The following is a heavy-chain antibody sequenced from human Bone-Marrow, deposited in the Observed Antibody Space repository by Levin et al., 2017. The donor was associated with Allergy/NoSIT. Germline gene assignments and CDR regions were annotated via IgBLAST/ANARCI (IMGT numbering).Heavy chain of an antibody. D-gene: IGHD3/OR15-3a*01. CDR3: AKDPSRRGFSFGPPDS. CDR1: GVTFGDYG. V-gene: IGHV3-9*01. J-gene: IGHJ5*01. CDR2: ITWNSVTI. Sequence: SCAASGVTFGDYGMHWVRQAPGKGLEWVSGITWNSVTIVYADSVKGRFTISRDNAKNSLYLQMNSLRTEDTAFYYCAKDPSRRGFSFGPPDSWGQGTLVTVSS.